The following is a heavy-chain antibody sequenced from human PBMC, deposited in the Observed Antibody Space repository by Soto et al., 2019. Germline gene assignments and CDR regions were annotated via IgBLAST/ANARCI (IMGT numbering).Heavy chain of an antibody. J-gene: IGHJ4*02. CDR2: RYYSEST. Sequence: TLSLTCTVSGGSITTGGYYWSWIRQLPGKGLEWIGHRYYSESTYYNPSLKSRVSISLDTSKNQFSLKLSFVTAADTAMYYCARTKCSGGSCYSWSLDYWGQGTPVTVSS. V-gene: IGHV4-31*03. D-gene: IGHD2-15*01. CDR1: GGSITTGGYY. CDR3: ARTKCSGGSCYSWSLDY.